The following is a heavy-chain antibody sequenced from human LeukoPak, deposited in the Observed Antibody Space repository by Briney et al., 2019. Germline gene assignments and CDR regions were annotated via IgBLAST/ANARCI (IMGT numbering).Heavy chain of an antibody. CDR3: AGGGYDPPFYYGMDV. D-gene: IGHD5-12*01. J-gene: IGHJ6*02. Sequence: ASEKVSCKASGGTFSSYAISWVRQAPGQGLEWMGGIIRVFGKANYSQKFQGRVTITADESTSTAYMELSSLRSEDTAVYYCAGGGYDPPFYYGMDVWGQGTTVTVSS. CDR1: GGTFSSYA. CDR2: IIRVFGKA. V-gene: IGHV1-69*13.